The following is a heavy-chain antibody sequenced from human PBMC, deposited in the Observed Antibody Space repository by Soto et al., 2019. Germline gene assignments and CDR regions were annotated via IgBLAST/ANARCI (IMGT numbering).Heavy chain of an antibody. V-gene: IGHV1-24*01. CDR2: FDPEDGET. J-gene: IGHJ4*02. Sequence: GASVKVCWKVSGYTLAELSMHWVRQAPGKGLEWMGGFDPEDGETIYAQKFQGRVTMTEDTSTDTAYMELSSVRSEDTAVYYCARGGEGSSGGVILTYSKLFDYWGQGTLVTVSS. CDR3: ARGGEGSSGGVILTYSKLFDY. D-gene: IGHD3-16*02. CDR1: GYTLAELS.